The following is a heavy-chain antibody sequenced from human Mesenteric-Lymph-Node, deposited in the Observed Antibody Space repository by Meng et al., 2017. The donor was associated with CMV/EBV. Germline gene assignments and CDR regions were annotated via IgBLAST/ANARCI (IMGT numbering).Heavy chain of an antibody. D-gene: IGHD3-10*01. CDR1: GFVFSDYS. CDR2: INHSGNT. CDR3: ARGRSSSQFGGARPNYYYYYGMDV. Sequence: ESLKISCAASGFVFSDYSMTWVRQPPGKGLEWIGEINHSGNTNYNPSLKSRVTISVDTSKNQFSLKLSSVTAADTAVYYCARGRSSSQFGGARPNYYYYYGMDVWGQGTTVTVSS. J-gene: IGHJ6*02. V-gene: IGHV4-34*01.